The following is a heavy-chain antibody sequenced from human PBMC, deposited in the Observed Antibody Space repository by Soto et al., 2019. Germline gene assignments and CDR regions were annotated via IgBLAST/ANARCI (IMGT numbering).Heavy chain of an antibody. Sequence: GGSLRLSCAASGFTFSSYAMSWVRQAPGKGLEWVSAISGSGGSTYYADSVKGRFTISRDNSKNTLYLQMNSLRAEDTAVYYFAKDGGGYYDSSGYPHDAFDIWGQGTMVTVSS. CDR1: GFTFSSYA. V-gene: IGHV3-23*01. D-gene: IGHD3-22*01. CDR2: ISGSGGST. J-gene: IGHJ3*02. CDR3: AKDGGGYYDSSGYPHDAFDI.